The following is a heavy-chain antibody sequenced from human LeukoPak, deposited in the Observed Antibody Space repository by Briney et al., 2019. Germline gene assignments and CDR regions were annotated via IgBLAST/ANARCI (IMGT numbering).Heavy chain of an antibody. CDR1: GFTFSGSA. J-gene: IGHJ4*02. Sequence: PGGSLRLSCAASGFTFSGSAMHWVRQASGEGLEWVGRIRSKANSYATAYAASVKGRFTISRDDSKNTAYLQMNSLKTEDTAVYYCTSGLSVRRSNNTPVDYWGQGTLVTVSS. D-gene: IGHD1-1*01. CDR3: TSGLSVRRSNNTPVDY. CDR2: IRSKANSYAT. V-gene: IGHV3-73*01.